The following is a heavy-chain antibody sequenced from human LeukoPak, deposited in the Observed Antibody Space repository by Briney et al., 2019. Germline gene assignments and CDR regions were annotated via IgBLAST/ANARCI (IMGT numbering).Heavy chain of an antibody. D-gene: IGHD2-15*01. CDR3: ARDMIGYCSGGSCYAIVH. CDR1: GFTFSSYA. J-gene: IGHJ4*02. CDR2: ISYDGSNK. V-gene: IGHV3-30-3*01. Sequence: GGSPRLSCAASGFTFSSYAMHWVRQAPGKGLEWVAVISYDGSNKYYADSVKGRFTISRDNSKNTLYLQMNSLRAEDTAVYYCARDMIGYCSGGSCYAIVHWGQGTLVTVSS.